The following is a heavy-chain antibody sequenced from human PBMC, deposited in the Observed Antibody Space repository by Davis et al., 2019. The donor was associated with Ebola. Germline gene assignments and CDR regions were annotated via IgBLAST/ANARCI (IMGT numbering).Heavy chain of an antibody. CDR2: IIPIFGTA. CDR3: ARKRDLEYSSSEFDY. V-gene: IGHV1-69*13. Sequence: SVKVSCKASGYTFTSYAISWVRQAPGQGLEWMGGIIPIFGTANYAQKFQGRVTITADESTSTAYMELSSLRSEDTAVYYCARKRDLEYSSSEFDYWGQGTLVTVSS. D-gene: IGHD6-6*01. CDR1: GYTFTSYA. J-gene: IGHJ4*02.